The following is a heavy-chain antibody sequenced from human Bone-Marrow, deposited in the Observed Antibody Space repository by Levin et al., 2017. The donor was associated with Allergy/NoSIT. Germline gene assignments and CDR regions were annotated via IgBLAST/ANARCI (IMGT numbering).Heavy chain of an antibody. V-gene: IGHV3-66*01. D-gene: IGHD3-22*01. CDR1: GFTVSRNY. CDR3: ATGMYYYESSGYPLGY. Sequence: SGGSLRLSCAASGFTVSRNYMSWVRQAPGKGPEWVSIMFSGGSTYYADSVKGRFTISRDNSQNMVYLQMNSLRAEDTAVYYCATGMYYYESSGYPLGYWGQGTLATVSS. CDR2: MFSGGST. J-gene: IGHJ4*02.